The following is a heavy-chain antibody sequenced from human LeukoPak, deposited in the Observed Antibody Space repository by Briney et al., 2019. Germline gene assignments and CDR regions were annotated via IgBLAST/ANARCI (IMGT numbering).Heavy chain of an antibody. CDR2: IIPILGIA. Sequence: VASVKVSCKASGGTFSSYAISWVRQAPGQGLEWMGRIIPILGIANYAQKFQGRVTITTDESTSTAYMELSSLKSEDTAIYYCARGDAVEYSRTYYYYYMDVWGKGTTVTVSS. CDR3: ARGDAVEYSRTYYYYYMDV. V-gene: IGHV1-69*04. J-gene: IGHJ6*03. D-gene: IGHD4-11*01. CDR1: GGTFSSYA.